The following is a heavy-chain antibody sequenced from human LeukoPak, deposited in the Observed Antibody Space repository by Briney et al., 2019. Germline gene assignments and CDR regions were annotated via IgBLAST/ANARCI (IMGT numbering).Heavy chain of an antibody. CDR2: IYSGGST. D-gene: IGHD5-12*01. V-gene: IGHV3-66*01. Sequence: PGGSLRLSCAASGFTVSSKYMSWVRQAPGKGLEWVSVIYSGGSTYYADSVKGRFTISRDNSKNTLYLQMNSLRAEDTAVYYCARVRRYSTLGDDAFDIWGQGTMVTVSS. CDR1: GFTVSSKY. J-gene: IGHJ3*02. CDR3: ARVRRYSTLGDDAFDI.